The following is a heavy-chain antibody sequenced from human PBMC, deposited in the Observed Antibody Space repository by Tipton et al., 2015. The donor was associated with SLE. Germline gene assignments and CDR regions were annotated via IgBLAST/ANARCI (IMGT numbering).Heavy chain of an antibody. CDR1: GFTVSSNY. D-gene: IGHD3-22*01. Sequence: LRLSCAASGFTVSSNYRSWVRQPPGKGLEWIGYVYDIDSTNYNPSLKSRVTISVDTSKNQFSLRLTSVSAADTAVYFCAGGPYNADTSGYHGRYQSGMDVWGQGTTVTVSS. J-gene: IGHJ6*02. V-gene: IGHV4-59*02. CDR3: AGGPYNADTSGYHGRYQSGMDV. CDR2: VYDIDST.